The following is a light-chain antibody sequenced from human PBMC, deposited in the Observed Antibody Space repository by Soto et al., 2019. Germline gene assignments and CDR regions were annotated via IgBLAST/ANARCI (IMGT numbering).Light chain of an antibody. J-gene: IGLJ2*01. V-gene: IGLV2-8*01. CDR2: EVS. CDR1: SSDVGGYNY. CDR3: SSYAGSNNLV. Sequence: QSALTQPPSASGSPGQSVTISCTGTSSDVGGYNYVSWYQQHPGKAPKLIIYEVSQRPSGVPDRFSGSKPGNTASLTVSGLQAEDEADYYCSSYAGSNNLVFGGGTKLTVL.